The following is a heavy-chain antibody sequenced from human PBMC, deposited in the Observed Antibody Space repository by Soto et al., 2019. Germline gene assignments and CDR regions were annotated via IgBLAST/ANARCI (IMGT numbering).Heavy chain of an antibody. CDR2: IKSKTDGGTT. Sequence: EVQLVESGGGLVKPGGSLRLSCAASGFTFSNAWMSWVRQAPGKGLEWVGRIKSKTDGGTTDYAAPVKGRFTISRDDSKNTLYLQMNRLKTEDTAVYYCTTGPLLYSSGIDYWGQGTLVTVSS. CDR1: GFTFSNAW. D-gene: IGHD6-19*01. V-gene: IGHV3-15*01. CDR3: TTGPLLYSSGIDY. J-gene: IGHJ4*02.